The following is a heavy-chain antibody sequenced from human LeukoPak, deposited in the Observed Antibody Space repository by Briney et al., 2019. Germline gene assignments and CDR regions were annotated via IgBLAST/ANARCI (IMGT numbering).Heavy chain of an antibody. CDR2: IRYDGSNK. Sequence: GGSLRLSCAASGFTFSSYGMHWVRQAPGKGLEWVAFIRYDGSNKYYADSVKGRFTISRDNSKNTLYLQMNSLRAEDTAVYYCAKDPAHYDFWSGSESHYYYYYMDVWGKGTTVTVSS. CDR1: GFTFSSYG. D-gene: IGHD3-3*01. V-gene: IGHV3-30*02. J-gene: IGHJ6*03. CDR3: AKDPAHYDFWSGSESHYYYYYMDV.